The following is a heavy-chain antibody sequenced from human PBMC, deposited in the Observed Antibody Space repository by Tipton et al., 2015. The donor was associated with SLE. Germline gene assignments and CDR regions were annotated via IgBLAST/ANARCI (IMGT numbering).Heavy chain of an antibody. CDR3: ARLPGDGP. CDR2: RYYRGST. CDR1: GDSISSSTSYS. V-gene: IGHV4-39*07. Sequence: TLSLTCTVSGDSISSSTSYSLGWIRQPPGKGLEWIGSRYYRGSTYYNPSLESRVTMSLDTSKNQFSLNLRSVTAADTAVYFCARLPGDGPWGHGILVTVSS. D-gene: IGHD3-10*01. J-gene: IGHJ5*02.